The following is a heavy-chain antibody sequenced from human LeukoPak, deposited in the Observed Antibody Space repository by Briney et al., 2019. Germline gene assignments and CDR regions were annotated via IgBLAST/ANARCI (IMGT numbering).Heavy chain of an antibody. Sequence: SGTLSLTCAVYGGSFSGYYWSWIRQPPGKGLEWIGEINHSGSTNYNPSLKSRVTISVDTSKNQFSLKLSSVPAADTAVYYCARAGLNGDVDYWGQGTLVTVSS. CDR3: ARAGLNGDVDY. CDR1: GGSFSGYY. V-gene: IGHV4-34*01. D-gene: IGHD4-17*01. CDR2: INHSGST. J-gene: IGHJ4*02.